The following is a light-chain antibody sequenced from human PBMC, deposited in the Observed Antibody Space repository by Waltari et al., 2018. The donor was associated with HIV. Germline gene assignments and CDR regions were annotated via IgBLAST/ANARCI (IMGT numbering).Light chain of an antibody. V-gene: IGLV1-44*01. J-gene: IGLJ2*01. CDR2: RNN. CDR3: AAWDDSLHGEL. Sequence: QSVLTQPPSASGTPGQRVTISCSGANSNIGSNTVNWYQPFPGTAPRLLIYRNNQRPAGVPDRFSGSKSGTSASLAISELQSQDEADYHCAAWDDSLHGELFGGGTKLTV. CDR1: NSNIGSNT.